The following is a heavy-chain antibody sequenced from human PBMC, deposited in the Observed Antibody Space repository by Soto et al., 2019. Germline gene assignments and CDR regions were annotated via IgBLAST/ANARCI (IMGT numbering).Heavy chain of an antibody. CDR3: ARDRSGTLLVVVAAAGDAFDI. D-gene: IGHD2-15*01. CDR2: INSDGSST. Sequence: GSLRLSCAASGFTFSSYWMHWVRQAPGKGLVWVSRINSDGSSTSYADSVKGRFTISRDNAKNTLYLQMNSLRAEDTAVYYCARDRSGTLLVVVAAAGDAFDIWGQGTMVTVSS. CDR1: GFTFSSYW. J-gene: IGHJ3*02. V-gene: IGHV3-74*01.